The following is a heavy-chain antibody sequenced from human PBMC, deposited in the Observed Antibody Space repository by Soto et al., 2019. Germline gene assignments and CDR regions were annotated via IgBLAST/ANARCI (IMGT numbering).Heavy chain of an antibody. CDR1: GGSISSYY. J-gene: IGHJ6*02. CDR2: IHYSGST. Sequence: SETLSLTCTVSGGSISSYYWTWIRQPPGKRLEWIGYIHYSGSTNYSPSLKSRVTISVDTSKKQFSLKLSSVTAADTAVYYCARRMVILAADYGMDVWGQGTTVTVSS. CDR3: ARRMVILAADYGMDV. D-gene: IGHD2-15*01. V-gene: IGHV4-59*08.